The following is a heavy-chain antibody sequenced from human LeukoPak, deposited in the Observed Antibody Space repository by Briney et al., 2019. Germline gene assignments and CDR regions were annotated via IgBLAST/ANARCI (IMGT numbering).Heavy chain of an antibody. Sequence: GGSLRLSCVASGFTFGKYWMSWVRQAPGKGLEWVANIKLDGSEKNYVDSVKGRFTISRDNAKSSLYLQMNSLRTEDTALYYCAKDMEGRGYLYGMGFFDIWGQGTMVTVSS. V-gene: IGHV3-7*03. J-gene: IGHJ3*02. CDR3: AKDMEGRGYLYGMGFFDI. CDR2: IKLDGSEK. CDR1: GFTFGKYW. D-gene: IGHD5-18*01.